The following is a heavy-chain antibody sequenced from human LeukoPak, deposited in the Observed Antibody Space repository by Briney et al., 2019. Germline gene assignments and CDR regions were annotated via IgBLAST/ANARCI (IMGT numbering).Heavy chain of an antibody. D-gene: IGHD1-26*01. CDR3: ARAAYYRFDY. CDR2: INSDGSTI. CDR1: GFTFSSYW. Sequence: GGSLRLSCAASGFTFSSYWVHWVRQAPGKGLEWVSRINSDGSTINCADSVKGRFTISRDNAENTLYLQMNSLRAEDTAIYFCARAAYYRFDYWGQGTLVTVSS. V-gene: IGHV3-74*01. J-gene: IGHJ4*02.